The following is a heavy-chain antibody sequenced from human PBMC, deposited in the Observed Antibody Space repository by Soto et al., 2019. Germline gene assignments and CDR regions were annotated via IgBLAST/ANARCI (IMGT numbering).Heavy chain of an antibody. CDR3: ARAPHSTLVRLWGPFDY. CDR2: ISYGGTNI. D-gene: IGHD3-16*01. CDR1: GFTFSSYA. V-gene: IGHV3-30-3*01. J-gene: IGHJ4*02. Sequence: QVQLVESGGGVVQPGRSLRLSCSASGFTFSSYAMHLVRQAPGQGLEWGAVISYGGTNIDYADSVKGRFTISRDNSKNTLSLQIDSLGADDTAVYYCARAPHSTLVRLWGPFDYWGPGNLVTVSS.